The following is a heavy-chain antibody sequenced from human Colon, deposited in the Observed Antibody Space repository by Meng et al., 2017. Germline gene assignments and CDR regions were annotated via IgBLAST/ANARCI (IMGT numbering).Heavy chain of an antibody. J-gene: IGHJ5*02. CDR3: ARGRYSGYLP. D-gene: IGHD5-12*01. CDR2: INHSGST. V-gene: IGHV4-34*01. Sequence: QVHVQKWGAGLLKPSEALSLTCAVYGGSFSGYYWSWIRQPPGKGLEWIREINHSGSTNYNPSLKSRVTISVDTSKNQFSLKLSSVTAADTAVYYCARGRYSGYLPWGQGTLVTVSS. CDR1: GGSFSGYY.